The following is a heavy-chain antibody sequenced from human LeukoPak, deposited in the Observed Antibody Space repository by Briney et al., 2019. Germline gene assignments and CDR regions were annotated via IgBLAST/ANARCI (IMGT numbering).Heavy chain of an antibody. J-gene: IGHJ3*02. CDR1: GFTFSSHW. D-gene: IGHD6-19*01. CDR3: ATSQTTSGQYGNAFDI. V-gene: IGHV3-7*01. CDR2: IKQGGSEK. Sequence: GGSLRLSCTASGFTFSSHWMSWVRQVPGKGLEWVANIKQGGSEKYYVESVKGRFTISRDNAKNSLFLQMNSLRAEDTAVYYCATSQTTSGQYGNAFDIWGQGTMVTVSS.